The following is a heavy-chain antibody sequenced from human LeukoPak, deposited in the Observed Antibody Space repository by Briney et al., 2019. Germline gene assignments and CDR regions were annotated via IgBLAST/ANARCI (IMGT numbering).Heavy chain of an antibody. Sequence: ASVKVSCKTSACTFTTYGITWVRQAPGQGLKWMGWINTHKGNTYFSREFQDRVFLTTDASTTTAYMELRSLRSDDTAIYYRATYFSGSGSFTTQFDHWGQGTLVTVSS. J-gene: IGHJ4*02. V-gene: IGHV1-18*04. CDR3: ATYFSGSGSFTTQFDH. CDR2: INTHKGNT. D-gene: IGHD3-10*01. CDR1: ACTFTTYG.